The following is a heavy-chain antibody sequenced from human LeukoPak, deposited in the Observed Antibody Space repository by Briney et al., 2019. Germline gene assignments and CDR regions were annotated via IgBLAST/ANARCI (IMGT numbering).Heavy chain of an antibody. V-gene: IGHV1-69*05. CDR3: ARCSNYYDSSGYYSPIDYYYYMDV. Sequence: SVKVSCKASGGTFSSYAISWVRQAPGQGLEWMGGIIPIFGTANYAQKFQGRVTITTDESTSTAYMELSSLRFEDTAVYYCARCSNYYDSSGYYSPIDYYYYMDVWGKGTTVTVAS. J-gene: IGHJ6*03. CDR2: IIPIFGTA. D-gene: IGHD3-22*01. CDR1: GGTFSSYA.